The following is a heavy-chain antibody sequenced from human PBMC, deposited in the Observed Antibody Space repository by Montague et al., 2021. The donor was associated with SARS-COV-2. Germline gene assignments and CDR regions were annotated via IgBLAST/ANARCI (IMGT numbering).Heavy chain of an antibody. D-gene: IGHD3-22*01. Sequence: SETLSLTCAVYGGSFSNYYWSWIRQPPGKGLEWIGDSNHRGSTNYNPSLKSRVTISVDTSKNQFSLKLNSVPAADTAVDYCAWGILSMNMAVVGLLGGIYYFDPWGQGTLVAVSS. J-gene: IGHJ4*02. CDR1: GGSFSNYY. CDR3: AWGILSMNMAVVGLLGGIYYFDP. CDR2: SNHRGST. V-gene: IGHV4-34*01.